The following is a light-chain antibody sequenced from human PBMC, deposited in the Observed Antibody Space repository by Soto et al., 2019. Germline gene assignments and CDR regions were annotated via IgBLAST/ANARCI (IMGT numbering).Light chain of an antibody. Sequence: DIQMTQSPSTLSASVGDGVTITCRASQRISTWLAWYQQKPGKAPKLLIYAASTLQSGVPSRFSGSGSGTDFTLTISCLQSEDFATYYCQQYYSYPLTFGQGTKVDI. CDR3: QQYYSYPLT. CDR2: AAS. CDR1: QRISTW. J-gene: IGKJ1*01. V-gene: IGKV1-5*01.